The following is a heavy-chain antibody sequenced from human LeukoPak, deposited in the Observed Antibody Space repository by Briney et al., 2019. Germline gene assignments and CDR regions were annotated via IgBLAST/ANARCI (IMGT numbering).Heavy chain of an antibody. V-gene: IGHV3-23*01. J-gene: IGHJ4*02. CDR3: AKGEYYDSSGLHHFDY. D-gene: IGHD3-22*01. CDR2: ISGSGGST. Sequence: GGSLRLSCAASGFTFSSYGMSWVRQAPGKGLEWVSAISGSGGSTYYADSVKGRFTISRDNSKNTLYLQMNSLRAEDTAVYYCAKGEYYDSSGLHHFDYWGQGTLVTVSS. CDR1: GFTFSSYG.